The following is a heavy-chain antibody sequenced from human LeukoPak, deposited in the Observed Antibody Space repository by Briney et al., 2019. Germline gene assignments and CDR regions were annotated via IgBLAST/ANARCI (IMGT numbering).Heavy chain of an antibody. CDR3: ARMGVAAAGTILYYFDY. Sequence: ASVKVSCKASGYTFTSYGISWVRQAPGQRLEWMGWINAGNGNTKYSQKFQGRVTITRDTSASTAYMELSSLRSEDTAVYYCARMGVAAAGTILYYFDYWGQGTLVTVSS. D-gene: IGHD6-13*01. CDR2: INAGNGNT. V-gene: IGHV1-3*01. CDR1: GYTFTSYG. J-gene: IGHJ4*02.